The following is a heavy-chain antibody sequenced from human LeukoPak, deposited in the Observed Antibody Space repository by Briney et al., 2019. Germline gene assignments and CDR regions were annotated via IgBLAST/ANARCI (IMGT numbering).Heavy chain of an antibody. CDR2: ISYDGSNK. CDR1: GFTFSSYA. V-gene: IGHV3-30-3*01. D-gene: IGHD3-10*01. CDR3: ARDYYGSGSHGYFDY. J-gene: IGHJ4*02. Sequence: GGSLRLSCAASGFTFSSYATHWVCQAPGKGLEWVAVISYDGSNKYYADSVKGRFTISRDNSKNTVYLQMNSLRAEDTALYYCARDYYGSGSHGYFDYWGQGTLVTVSS.